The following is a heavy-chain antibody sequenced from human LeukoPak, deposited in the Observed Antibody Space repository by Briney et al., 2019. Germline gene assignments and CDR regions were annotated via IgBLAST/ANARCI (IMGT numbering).Heavy chain of an antibody. V-gene: IGHV4-39*07. D-gene: IGHD2-2*01. J-gene: IGHJ5*02. CDR2: IYYSGST. CDR3: AGEFYQLHRIRWFDP. CDR1: GGSISSTNYC. Sequence: SETLSLTCTVSGGSISSTNYCWGWIRQPPGKGLEWIGTIYYSGSTFYNPSLKSRVTISVDTSKNQFSLKLSSVTAADTAVYYCAGEFYQLHRIRWFDPWGQGTLVTVSS.